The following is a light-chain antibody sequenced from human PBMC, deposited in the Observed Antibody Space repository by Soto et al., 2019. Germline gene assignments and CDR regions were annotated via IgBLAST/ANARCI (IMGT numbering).Light chain of an antibody. CDR3: QQYANSPGT. J-gene: IGKJ1*01. V-gene: IGKV3-20*01. CDR2: AAS. CDR1: QSVSSSY. Sequence: ELVLTQSPGTLSLSPGERATLSCRASQSVSSSYLAWYQQKPGQAPRLLIYAASSRATGIPDRFSGSGSGTDFTLTISRLEPEDFAVYSCQQYANSPGTLGQGTQVEIK.